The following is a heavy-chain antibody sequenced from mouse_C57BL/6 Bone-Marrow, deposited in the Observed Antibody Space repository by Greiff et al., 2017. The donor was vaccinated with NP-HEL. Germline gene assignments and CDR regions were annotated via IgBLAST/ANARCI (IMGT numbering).Heavy chain of an antibody. CDR3: AREDGYYVFRFAY. J-gene: IGHJ3*01. Sequence: QVQLQQSGAELVKPGASVKLSCKASGYTFTSYWMHWVKQRPGQGLEWIGMIHPNGGTTNYNEKFKSKATLTVDKSSSTAYMQLSSLTSEDSAVYYCAREDGYYVFRFAYWGQGTLVTVSA. CDR1: GYTFTSYW. V-gene: IGHV1-64*01. D-gene: IGHD2-3*01. CDR2: IHPNGGTT.